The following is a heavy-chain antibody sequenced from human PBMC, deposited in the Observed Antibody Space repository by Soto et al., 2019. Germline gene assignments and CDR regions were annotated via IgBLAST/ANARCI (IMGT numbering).Heavy chain of an antibody. Sequence: SETLSLTCAVSGGSISSYYWSWIRQPPGKGLEWIGEINHSGGTNYNPSLKSRVTISVDTSKNQFSLKLSSVTAADTAVYYCARGGIVVVPAAMVYWGQGTLVTVSS. CDR2: INHSGGT. V-gene: IGHV4-34*01. CDR1: GGSISSYY. J-gene: IGHJ4*02. CDR3: ARGGIVVVPAAMVY. D-gene: IGHD2-2*01.